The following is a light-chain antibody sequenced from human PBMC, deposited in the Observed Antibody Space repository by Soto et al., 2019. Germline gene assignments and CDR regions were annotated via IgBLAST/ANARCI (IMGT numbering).Light chain of an antibody. Sequence: QSVLTQPPSASGSPGQSVTISCTGTSSDVGAYDYVCWYQQHPGKAPKLMIYEVNKRPSGVPDRFSGSKSGNTASLTVSGLQAGDEDDYYCSSFAANDNVVFGGGTQLTVL. CDR1: SSDVGAYDY. CDR2: EVN. J-gene: IGLJ7*01. CDR3: SSFAANDNVV. V-gene: IGLV2-8*01.